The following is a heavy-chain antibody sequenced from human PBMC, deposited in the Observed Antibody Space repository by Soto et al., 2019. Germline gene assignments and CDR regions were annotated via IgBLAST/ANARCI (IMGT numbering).Heavy chain of an antibody. CDR2: ISGSGGST. Sequence: EVQLLESGGGLVQPGGSLRLSCAASGFTFSSYAMSWVRQAPGKGLEWVSAISGSGGSTYYADSVKGRFTISRDNSKNTLYLQMNSLRAEDTAVYYCAKGDYVDIVATIRINYYYYYGMDVWGQGTTVTVSS. CDR1: GFTFSSYA. CDR3: AKGDYVDIVATIRINYYYYYGMDV. V-gene: IGHV3-23*01. D-gene: IGHD5-12*01. J-gene: IGHJ6*02.